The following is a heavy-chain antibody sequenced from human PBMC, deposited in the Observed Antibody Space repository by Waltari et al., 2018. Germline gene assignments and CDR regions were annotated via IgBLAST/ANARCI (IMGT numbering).Heavy chain of an antibody. CDR1: GGSTSNYY. Sequence: QVQLQESGPGLVKPWETLSLTCGVSGGSTSNYYWSWIRQFPGRGLEWIGYISYSGSTNHNPPLKSLVPMSVDANNFPLEMTPLTATDTAVYFCAGHFQGGGVTRHYFDLWGRGTPVTVSS. CDR3: AGHFQGGGVTRHYFDL. D-gene: IGHD4-17*01. V-gene: IGHV4-59*08. J-gene: IGHJ2*01. CDR2: ISYSGST.